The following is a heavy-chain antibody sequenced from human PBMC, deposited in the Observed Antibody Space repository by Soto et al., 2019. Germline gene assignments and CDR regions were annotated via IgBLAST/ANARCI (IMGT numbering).Heavy chain of an antibody. J-gene: IGHJ4*02. D-gene: IGHD1-26*01. V-gene: IGHV1-69*02. CDR1: GGTFSSYT. Sequence: QVQLVQSGAEVKKPGSSVKVSCKASGGTFSSYTISWVRQAPGQGLEWMGRIIPILGIANYAQKFQGRVTITADKSTSTAYMELSSLRSEDTAVYYCASATIPYCRGVYWGQGTLVTVSS. CDR2: IIPILGIA. CDR3: ASATIPYCRGVY.